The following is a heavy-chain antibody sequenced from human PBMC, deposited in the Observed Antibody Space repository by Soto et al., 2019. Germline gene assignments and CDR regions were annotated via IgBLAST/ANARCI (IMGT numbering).Heavy chain of an antibody. Sequence: SETLSLTCTVSGGSISSSSYYWGWIRQPPGKGLEWIGNIYYSGSTNYNPSLKSRVTISVDTSKNQFSLKLSSVTAADTAVYYCATYDILTGRAFDYWGQGTLVTV. CDR1: GGSISSSSYY. J-gene: IGHJ4*02. CDR2: IYYSGST. V-gene: IGHV4-61*05. D-gene: IGHD3-9*01. CDR3: ATYDILTGRAFDY.